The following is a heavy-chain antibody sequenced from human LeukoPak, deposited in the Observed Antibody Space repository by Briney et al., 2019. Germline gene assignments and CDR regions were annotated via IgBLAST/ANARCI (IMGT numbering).Heavy chain of an antibody. CDR1: GYSISSGYY. V-gene: IGHV4-38-2*01. Sequence: PSETLSLTCAVSGYSISSGYYWGWIRQPPGKGLEWIGSIYHSGSTYYNPSLKIRVTISVDTSKNQFSLKLSSVTAADTAVYYCARLLPDSSSCFDYWGQGTLVTVSS. J-gene: IGHJ4*02. CDR2: IYHSGST. D-gene: IGHD6-6*01. CDR3: ARLLPDSSSCFDY.